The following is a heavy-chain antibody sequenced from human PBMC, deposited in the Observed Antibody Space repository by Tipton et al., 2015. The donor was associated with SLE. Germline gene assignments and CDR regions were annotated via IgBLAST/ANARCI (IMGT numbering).Heavy chain of an antibody. J-gene: IGHJ4*02. V-gene: IGHV3-43*01. CDR3: ARGAELGSSGWYYFDY. Sequence: SLRLSCAASGFTFDDYTMHWVRQAPGRSLHWVSLVNYDGGRAYYAESVKGRFTISRDNSRNSLYLQMNNLRTEDTALYFCARGAELGSSGWYYFDYWGQGTLVIVSS. D-gene: IGHD6-13*01. CDR2: VNYDGGRA. CDR1: GFTFDDYT.